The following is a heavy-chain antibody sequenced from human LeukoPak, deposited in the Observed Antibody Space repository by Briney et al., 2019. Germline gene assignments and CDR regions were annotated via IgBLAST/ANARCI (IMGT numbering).Heavy chain of an antibody. D-gene: IGHD1-26*01. J-gene: IGHJ4*02. CDR1: GGSISSDTYY. V-gene: IGHV4-61*02. Sequence: SETLSLTCTVSGGSISSDTYYWGWIRQPPGKGLEWIGRIYTSGSTNYNPSLKSRVTISVDTSKNQFSLKLSSVTAADTAVYYCAGGLVGATGMVYFDYWGQGTLVTVSS. CDR3: AGGLVGATGMVYFDY. CDR2: IYTSGST.